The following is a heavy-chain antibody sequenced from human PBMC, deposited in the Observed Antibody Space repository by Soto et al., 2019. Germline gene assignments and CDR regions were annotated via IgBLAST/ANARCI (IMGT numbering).Heavy chain of an antibody. CDR1: GFPFADYT. CDR3: AKDMSKLLWFGELLSGVDY. Sequence: GGSLKLSCAASGFPFADYTMHWVRQAPGKGLEWVSLISWDGGSTYYADSVKGRFTISRDNSKNSLYLQMNSLRTEDTALYYCAKDMSKLLWFGELLSGVDYWGRGTLVTVSS. J-gene: IGHJ4*02. V-gene: IGHV3-43*01. D-gene: IGHD3-10*01. CDR2: ISWDGGST.